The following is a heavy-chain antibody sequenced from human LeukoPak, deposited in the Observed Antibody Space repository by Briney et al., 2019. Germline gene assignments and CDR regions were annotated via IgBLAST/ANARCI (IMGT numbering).Heavy chain of an antibody. Sequence: GGSLRLPCAASGFTFSNYWMHWVRQAPGKGLGWVAVISYDGSNKYYADSVKGRITISRDNSKNTLYLQMNSLRAEDTAVYYCAKAIRTQNWFDPWGQGTLVTVSS. CDR1: GFTFSNYW. J-gene: IGHJ5*02. V-gene: IGHV3-30*18. CDR3: AKAIRTQNWFDP. D-gene: IGHD1-14*01. CDR2: ISYDGSNK.